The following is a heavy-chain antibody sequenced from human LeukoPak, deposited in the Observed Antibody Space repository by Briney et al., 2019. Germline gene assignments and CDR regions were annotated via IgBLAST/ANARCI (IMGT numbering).Heavy chain of an antibody. CDR2: ISGSGGST. D-gene: IGHD3-16*01. CDR1: GFTFSSYA. CDR3: AKDRGDYVWGSYLGAFDI. V-gene: IGHV3-23*01. Sequence: GGSLRLSCAASGFTFSSYAMSWVRQAPGKGLEWVSLISGSGGSTYYADSVKGRFTISRDNLKNTLYLQMNSLRAEDTAVLYCAKDRGDYVWGSYLGAFDIWGQGTMVTVSS. J-gene: IGHJ3*02.